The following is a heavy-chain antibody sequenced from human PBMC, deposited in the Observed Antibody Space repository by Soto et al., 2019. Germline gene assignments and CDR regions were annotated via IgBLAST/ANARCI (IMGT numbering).Heavy chain of an antibody. CDR1: GGSISSGGYY. V-gene: IGHV4-31*03. J-gene: IGHJ5*02. CDR2: IYYSGST. Sequence: SETLSLTCTVSGGSISSGGYYWSWIRQHPGKGLEWIGYIYYSGSTYYNPSLKSRVTISVDTSKNQFSLKLSSVTAADTAVYYCAREAGGRSYGKNWFDPWGQGTLVTVSS. D-gene: IGHD1-26*01. CDR3: AREAGGRSYGKNWFDP.